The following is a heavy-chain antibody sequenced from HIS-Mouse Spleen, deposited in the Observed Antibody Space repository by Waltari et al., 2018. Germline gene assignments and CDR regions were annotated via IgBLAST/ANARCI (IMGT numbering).Heavy chain of an antibody. Sequence: QVQLVQSGAEVKKPGAPLIVSCKASGYTFTCYYIPWVGQAPGQGLEWRGWINPNSGGTNYAQKFQGRVTMTRDTSISTAYMELSRLRSDDTAVYYCARARWYPVGWFDPWGQGTLVTVSS. D-gene: IGHD2-15*01. CDR2: INPNSGGT. V-gene: IGHV1-2*02. CDR1: GYTFTCYY. J-gene: IGHJ5*02. CDR3: ARARWYPVGWFDP.